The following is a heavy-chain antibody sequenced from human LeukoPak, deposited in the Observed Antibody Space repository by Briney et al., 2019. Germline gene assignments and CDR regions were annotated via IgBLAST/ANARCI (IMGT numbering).Heavy chain of an antibody. V-gene: IGHV4-38-2*02. CDR2: IYHGGST. CDR3: ARDLATCAGDCYSDGFDS. J-gene: IGHJ4*02. D-gene: IGHD2-21*02. CDR1: GYSISSGYY. Sequence: SETLSLTCTVSGYSISSGYYWGWIRQSPGKGLEWIGGIYHGGSTYYSPSLRSRVIVSVDTSKNHFSLKMSSVTAADTAVYYCARDLATCAGDCYSDGFDSWGRGTRVTVSS.